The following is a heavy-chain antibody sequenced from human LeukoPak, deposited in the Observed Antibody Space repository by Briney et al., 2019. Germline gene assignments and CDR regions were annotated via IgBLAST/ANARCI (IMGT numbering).Heavy chain of an antibody. CDR3: ARAPSMPRFDP. Sequence: SQTLSLTCTVSGGSISSGSYYWSWIRQPAGKGLEWIGRIYTSGSTNYNPSLRSRVTISVDTSKNQFSLKLSSVTAADTAVYYCARAPSMPRFDPWGQGTLVTVSS. CDR2: IYTSGST. CDR1: GGSISSGSYY. V-gene: IGHV4-61*02. J-gene: IGHJ5*02. D-gene: IGHD2-2*01.